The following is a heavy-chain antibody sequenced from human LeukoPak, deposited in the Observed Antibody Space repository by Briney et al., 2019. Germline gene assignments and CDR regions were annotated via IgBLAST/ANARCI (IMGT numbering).Heavy chain of an antibody. Sequence: ASVKVSLRGSLYTLSSYGLCWVRQAPGQGLEWMGWISGYNGNTKYAQTLQGGVTMTTETSTRTAYMELRSLRSDDTAAYYCVTDLYSRRMDYYGSGSYIAYWGQGTLVTVSS. D-gene: IGHD3-10*01. CDR2: ISGYNGNT. CDR1: LYTLSSYG. J-gene: IGHJ4*02. CDR3: VTDLYSRRMDYYGSGSYIAY. V-gene: IGHV1-18*01.